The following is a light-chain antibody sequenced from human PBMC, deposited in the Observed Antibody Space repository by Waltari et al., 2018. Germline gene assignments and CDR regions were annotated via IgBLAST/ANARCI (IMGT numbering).Light chain of an antibody. J-gene: IGKJ3*01. CDR2: NAS. Sequence: DIQVTQSPSSLSASVGDRVTITCQASQESSKFLNWYQQKPGKAPKLLIYNASKLKTGVPSRFSGSGSGTYFTLTISNLQPEDIATYYCLQYNNLPLTFGPWTKLDI. CDR3: LQYNNLPLT. CDR1: QESSKF. V-gene: IGKV1-33*01.